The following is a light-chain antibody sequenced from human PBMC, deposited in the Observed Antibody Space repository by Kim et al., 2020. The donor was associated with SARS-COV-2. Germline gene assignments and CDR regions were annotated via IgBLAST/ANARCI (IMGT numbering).Light chain of an antibody. CDR3: QQYGSSPLT. CDR1: QSVSSSY. CDR2: GAS. Sequence: LSPGERATPSCRASQSVSSSYLAWYQQKPGQAPRLLIYGASSRATGIPDRFSGSGSGTDFTLTISRLEPEDFAVYYCQQYGSSPLTFGGGTKVEI. J-gene: IGKJ4*01. V-gene: IGKV3-20*01.